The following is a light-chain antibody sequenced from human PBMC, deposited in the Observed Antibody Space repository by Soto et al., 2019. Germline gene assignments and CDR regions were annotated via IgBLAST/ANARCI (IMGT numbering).Light chain of an antibody. V-gene: IGLV1-44*01. CDR2: SNN. Sequence: QSVLTQPPSASGTPGQRVTISCSGGSSNIGSNTVNWYQQLPGTAPNLLIYSNNQRPSGVPDRFSGSKSGTSASLAISGLQSEDEADYYCAAWDDSLNGYVFGTGTKLTVL. CDR3: AAWDDSLNGYV. CDR1: SSNIGSNT. J-gene: IGLJ1*01.